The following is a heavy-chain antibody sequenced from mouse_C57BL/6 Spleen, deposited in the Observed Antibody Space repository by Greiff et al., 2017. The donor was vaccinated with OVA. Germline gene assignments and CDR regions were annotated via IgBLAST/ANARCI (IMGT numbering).Heavy chain of an antibody. CDR1: GFTFSSYA. V-gene: IGHV5-4*01. D-gene: IGHD2-4*01. J-gene: IGHJ4*01. CDR2: ISDGGSYT. CDR3: ARDQDYDDAMDY. Sequence: EVKLVESGGGLVKPGGSLKLSCAASGFTFSSYAMSWVRQTPEKRLEWVATISDGGSYTYYPDNVKGRFTISRDNAKNNLYLQMSHLKSEDTAMYYCARDQDYDDAMDYWGQGTSVTVSS.